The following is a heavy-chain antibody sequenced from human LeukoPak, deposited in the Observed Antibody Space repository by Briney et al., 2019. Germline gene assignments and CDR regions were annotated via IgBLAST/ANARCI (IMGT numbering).Heavy chain of an antibody. Sequence: ASVKVSCKASGGTFSSYAISWAQQAPGQGLEWMGRIIPILGIANYAQKFQGRVTITADKSTSTTYMELSSLRSEDTAVYYCAGAGGDYVWGSYALDYWGQGTLVTVSS. D-gene: IGHD3-16*01. J-gene: IGHJ4*02. V-gene: IGHV1-69*04. CDR2: IIPILGIA. CDR1: GGTFSSYA. CDR3: AGAGGDYVWGSYALDY.